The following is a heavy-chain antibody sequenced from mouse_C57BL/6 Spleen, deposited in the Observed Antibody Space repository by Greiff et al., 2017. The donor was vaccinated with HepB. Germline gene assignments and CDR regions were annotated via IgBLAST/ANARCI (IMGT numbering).Heavy chain of an antibody. V-gene: IGHV14-4*01. CDR2: IDPENGDT. CDR3: TTWEYYGSSRYFDV. D-gene: IGHD1-1*01. CDR1: GFNIKDDY. J-gene: IGHJ1*03. Sequence: VQLKQSGAELVRPGASVKLSCTASGFNIKDDYMHWVKQRPEQGLEWIGWIDPENGDTEYASKFQGKATITADTSSNTAYLQLSSLTSEDTAVYYCTTWEYYGSSRYFDVWGTGTTVTVSS.